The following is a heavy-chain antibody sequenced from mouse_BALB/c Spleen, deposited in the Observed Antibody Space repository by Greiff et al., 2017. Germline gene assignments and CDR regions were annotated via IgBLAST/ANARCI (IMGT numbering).Heavy chain of an antibody. CDR2: ISSGGST. J-gene: IGHJ1*01. CDR3: ARGGITTDWYFDV. D-gene: IGHD1-1*01. Sequence: EVQVVESGGGLVKPGGSLKLSCAASGFTFSSYAMSWVRQTPEKRLEWVASISSGGSTYYPDSVKGRFTISRDNARNILYLQMSSLRSEDTAMYYCARGGITTDWYFDVWGAGTTVPVSS. CDR1: GFTFSSYA. V-gene: IGHV5-6-5*01.